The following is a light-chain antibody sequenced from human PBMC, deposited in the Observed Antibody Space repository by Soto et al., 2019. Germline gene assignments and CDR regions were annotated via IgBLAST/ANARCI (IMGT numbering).Light chain of an antibody. CDR2: AAS. CDR1: QRISNY. V-gene: IGKV1-39*01. Sequence: DIQMTQSPSSLSASVGDRVTITCRAGQRISNYLNWYQQKPGKAPKLLIYAASSLQSGVPSRFSGSGSGTDFTLTISSLQPEDFATYYCQQSCTTLLSFGGGTKVEI. CDR3: QQSCTTLLS. J-gene: IGKJ4*01.